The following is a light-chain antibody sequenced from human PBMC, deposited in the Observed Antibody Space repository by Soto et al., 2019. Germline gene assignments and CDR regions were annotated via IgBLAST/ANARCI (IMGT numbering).Light chain of an antibody. Sequence: IVLTQSPGTLSLSPGERANLSCRASQSVRSTYLAWYQQKPGQPPRLLIYGASSRATGIPDRFSGSGSGTDFTLTISRLEPEDFAVYYCQQYVISRTFGQGTKV. CDR1: QSVRSTY. CDR2: GAS. CDR3: QQYVISRT. V-gene: IGKV3-20*01. J-gene: IGKJ1*01.